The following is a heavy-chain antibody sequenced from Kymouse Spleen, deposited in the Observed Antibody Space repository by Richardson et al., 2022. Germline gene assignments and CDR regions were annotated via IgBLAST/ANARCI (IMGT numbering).Heavy chain of an antibody. Sequence: QVQLVQSGAEVKKPGASVKVSCKASGYTFTSYGISWVRQAPGQGLEWMGWISAYNGNTNYAQKLQGRVTMTTDTSTSTAYMELRSLRSDDTAVYYCAREDGSGSYYPYYYYYGMDVWGQGTTVTVSS. CDR3: AREDGSGSYYPYYYYYGMDV. V-gene: IGHV1-18*01. J-gene: IGHJ6*02. CDR1: GYTFTSYG. D-gene: IGHD3-10*01. CDR2: ISAYNGNT.